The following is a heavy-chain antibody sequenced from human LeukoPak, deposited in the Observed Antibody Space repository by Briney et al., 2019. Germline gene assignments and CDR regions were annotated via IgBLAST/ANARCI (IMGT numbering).Heavy chain of an antibody. CDR1: VFTFSNYW. CDR3: ARKAYGMDV. Sequence: GGSLRLSCAASVFTFSNYWMSWVRQAPGKGLEWVANMKPDGSEKYYVDSVKGRFTISRDNAKNSLYMQMNSLRAEDTAVYYCARKAYGMDVWGKGTTVTVSS. V-gene: IGHV3-7*03. CDR2: MKPDGSEK. J-gene: IGHJ6*04.